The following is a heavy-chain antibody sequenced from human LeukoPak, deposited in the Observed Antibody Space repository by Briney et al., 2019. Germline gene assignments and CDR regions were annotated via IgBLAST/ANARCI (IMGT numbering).Heavy chain of an antibody. D-gene: IGHD6-19*01. CDR3: ARGRSSGGHAQKNNWLDP. CDR2: IYTSGST. CDR1: GGSISRYY. J-gene: IGHJ5*02. Sequence: PSETLSLTCTVSGGSISRYYWSWIRQPAGKGLEWIGRIYTSGSTNYNPSLKSRVTMSVGTSKNQFSLKLSSVTAADTAVYYCARGRSSGGHAQKNNWLDPWGQGTLVTVSS. V-gene: IGHV4-4*07.